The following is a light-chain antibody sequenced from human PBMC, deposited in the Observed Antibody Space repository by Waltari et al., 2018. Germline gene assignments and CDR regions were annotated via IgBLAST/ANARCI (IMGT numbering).Light chain of an antibody. V-gene: IGLV2-8*01. CDR3: SSYGGTNNFYV. Sequence: QSALTQPPSASGSPGQSVTISCTGTSSDIGPYNYVSWYQQHPGKAPKVMIYEVSKRPSGVPGRFSGSKSGNTASLTVSGLQADDEADYYCSSYGGTNNFYVFGTGTKVTVL. CDR1: SSDIGPYNY. CDR2: EVS. J-gene: IGLJ1*01.